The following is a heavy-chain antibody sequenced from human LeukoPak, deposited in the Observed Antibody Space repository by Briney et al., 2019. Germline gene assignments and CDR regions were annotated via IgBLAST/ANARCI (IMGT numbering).Heavy chain of an antibody. CDR1: GGSISSYY. V-gene: IGHV4-59*12. J-gene: IGHJ6*03. D-gene: IGHD3-16*01. CDR3: ARGYIGRGTFYYYYMDV. Sequence: SETLSLTCTVSGGSISSYYWSWIRQPPGKGLEWIGSIYYSGSTYYNPSLKSRVTISVDTSKNQFSLKLSSVTAADTAVYYCARGYIGRGTFYYYYMDVWGKGTTVTVSS. CDR2: IYYSGST.